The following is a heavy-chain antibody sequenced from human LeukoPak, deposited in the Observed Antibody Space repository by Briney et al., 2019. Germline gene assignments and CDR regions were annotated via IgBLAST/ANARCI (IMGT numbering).Heavy chain of an antibody. CDR2: INHSGST. J-gene: IGHJ4*02. D-gene: IGHD3-22*01. CDR3: ARADIRSGYYPAHFDY. Sequence: SETLSLTSAVYGGSFSGYYWSWIRQPPGKGLEWIGEINHSGSTNYNPSLKSRVTISVDTSKNQFSLKLSSVTAADTAVYYCARADIRSGYYPAHFDYWGQGTLVTVSS. CDR1: GGSFSGYY. V-gene: IGHV4-34*01.